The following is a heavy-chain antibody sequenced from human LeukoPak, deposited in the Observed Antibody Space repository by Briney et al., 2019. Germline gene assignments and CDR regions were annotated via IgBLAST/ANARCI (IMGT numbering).Heavy chain of an antibody. CDR1: GFTLSSYL. V-gene: IGHV3-74*01. Sequence: GGAPGIFCAASGFTLSSYLMYWGRQAPGEGRIWVSRINSDGSITNYADSVKGRFTISRDNAKNTLYLQMNSLRAEDTAVYYCARVRATFSPHFDNWGQGTLVTVSS. J-gene: IGHJ4*02. D-gene: IGHD5-12*01. CDR3: ARVRATFSPHFDN. CDR2: INSDGSIT.